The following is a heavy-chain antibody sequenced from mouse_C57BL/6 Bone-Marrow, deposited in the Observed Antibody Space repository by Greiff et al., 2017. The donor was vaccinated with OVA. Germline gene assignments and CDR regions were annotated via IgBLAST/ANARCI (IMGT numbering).Heavy chain of an antibody. CDR2: IFPGSGST. CDR3: ARRAPIYYGSSYVGFAY. Sequence: QVQLQQPGAELVKPGASVKLSCKASGYTFTSYWMHWVKQRPGQGLEWIGWIFPGSGSTYYNEKFKGKATLTVDKSSSTAYMLLSSLTSEDPAVYVCARRAPIYYGSSYVGFAYWGQGTLVTVSA. D-gene: IGHD1-1*01. CDR1: GYTFTSYW. V-gene: IGHV1-75*01. J-gene: IGHJ3*01.